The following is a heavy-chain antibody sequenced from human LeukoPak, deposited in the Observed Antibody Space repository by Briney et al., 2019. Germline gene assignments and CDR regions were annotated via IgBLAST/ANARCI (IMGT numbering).Heavy chain of an antibody. CDR1: GFTFSDYY. J-gene: IGHJ5*02. Sequence: GGSLRLSCAASGFTFSDYYMSWIRQAPGKGLEWVSYISSSGSTIYYADSVKGRFTISRDNAKNSLYLQMNSLRAEDTAVYYCAREYCSSTSCYPNWFDLWGQGTLVTVSS. V-gene: IGHV3-11*01. CDR2: ISSSGSTI. CDR3: AREYCSSTSCYPNWFDL. D-gene: IGHD2-2*01.